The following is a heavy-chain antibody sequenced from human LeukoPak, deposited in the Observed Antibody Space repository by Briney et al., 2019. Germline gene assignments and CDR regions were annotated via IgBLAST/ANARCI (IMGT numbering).Heavy chain of an antibody. D-gene: IGHD5-12*01. J-gene: IGHJ4*02. CDR1: GSSVNSAYY. CDR3: AERSAYESLFDY. V-gene: IGHV4-38-2*02. Sequence: SETLSLTCTVSGSSVNSAYYWAWIRQSPGKGLEWIGTIYPSGSTYYNPSLKSRVTISLDMSKNRFSLKLNSVTAADTAVYFCAERSAYESLFDYWGQGTLVTVSS. CDR2: IYPSGST.